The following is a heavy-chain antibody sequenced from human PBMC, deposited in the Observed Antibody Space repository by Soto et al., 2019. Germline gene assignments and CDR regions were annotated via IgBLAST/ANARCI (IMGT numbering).Heavy chain of an antibody. CDR3: VRDFTS. Sequence: PGGSLRLSCTASGFVVTKNYMSWVRQAPGKGPEWVSIIHAGGNSYFADSVKGRFTISRDNSKNTLNLHMNNLRVEDKDVYYCVRDFTSWGQGTLVTVSS. CDR2: IHAGGNS. V-gene: IGHV3-53*01. CDR1: GFVVTKNY. J-gene: IGHJ4*02.